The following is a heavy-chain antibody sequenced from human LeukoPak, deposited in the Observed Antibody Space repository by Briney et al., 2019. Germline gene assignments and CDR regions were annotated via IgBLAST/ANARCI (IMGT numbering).Heavy chain of an antibody. CDR1: GGSFSGYY. CDR3: ARDLGLLWFGELFGNWFDP. CDR2: INHSGST. Sequence: PSETLSLTCAVYGGSFSGYYWSWIRQPPGKGLEWIGEINHSGSTNYNPSLKSRVTISVDTSKNQFSLKLSSVTAADTAVHYCARDLGLLWFGELFGNWFDPWGQGTLVTVSS. V-gene: IGHV4-34*01. J-gene: IGHJ5*02. D-gene: IGHD3-10*01.